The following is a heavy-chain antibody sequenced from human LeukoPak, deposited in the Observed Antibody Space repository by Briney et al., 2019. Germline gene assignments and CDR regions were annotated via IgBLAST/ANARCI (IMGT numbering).Heavy chain of an antibody. CDR2: IYYSGST. Sequence: KPSETLSLTCTVPGGSISSYYWSWIRQPPGKGLEWIGYIYYSGSTNYNPSLKSRVAISVDTSKNQFSLKLSSVTAADTAVYYCARAPERWLLYDYWGQGTLVTVSS. J-gene: IGHJ4*02. CDR3: ARAPERWLLYDY. D-gene: IGHD5-24*01. CDR1: GGSISSYY. V-gene: IGHV4-59*01.